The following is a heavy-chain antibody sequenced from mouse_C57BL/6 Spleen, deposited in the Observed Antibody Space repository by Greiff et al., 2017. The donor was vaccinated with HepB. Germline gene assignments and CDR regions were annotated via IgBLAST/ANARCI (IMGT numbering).Heavy chain of an antibody. D-gene: IGHD2-4*01. CDR2: IYPGNSDT. V-gene: IGHV1-5*01. CDR1: GYTFTSYW. Sequence: EVQRVESGTVLARPGASVKMSCKTSGYTFTSYWMHWVKQRPGQGLEWIGAIYPGNSDTSYNQKFKGKAKLTAVTSASTAYMELSSLTNEDSAVYYCTRCPDYDVSYYYAMDYWGQGTSVTVSS. CDR3: TRCPDYDVSYYYAMDY. J-gene: IGHJ4*01.